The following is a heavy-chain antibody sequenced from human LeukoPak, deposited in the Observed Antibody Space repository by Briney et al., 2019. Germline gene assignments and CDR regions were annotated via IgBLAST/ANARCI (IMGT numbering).Heavy chain of an antibody. V-gene: IGHV1-18*01. CDR1: GYTFTSFG. D-gene: IGHD5-18*01. CDR3: VRDLGVDTSMIFFDY. Sequence: ASVKVSCKASGYTFTSFGISWVRQAPGQGLEWMGWISAYNGNTKSAQKFQGRVTMTTDTSTSTAYMEVRSLRSDDTAVFYCVRDLGVDTSMIFFDYWDQGTLVTVSS. J-gene: IGHJ4*02. CDR2: ISAYNGNT.